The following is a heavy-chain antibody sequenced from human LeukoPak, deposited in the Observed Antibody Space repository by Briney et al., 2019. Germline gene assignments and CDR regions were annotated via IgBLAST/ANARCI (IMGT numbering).Heavy chain of an antibody. V-gene: IGHV4-59*01. J-gene: IGHJ6*03. CDR1: GGSISSYY. CDR3: ARTPSYMDV. Sequence: SETLSLTCTVSGGSISSYYWSWIRQPPGKGLEWIGYIYYSGSTNYNPSLKSRVTISVDTSKNQFSLKLSSVTAADTAVYYCARTPSYMDVWGKGTTVTVSS. CDR2: IYYSGST.